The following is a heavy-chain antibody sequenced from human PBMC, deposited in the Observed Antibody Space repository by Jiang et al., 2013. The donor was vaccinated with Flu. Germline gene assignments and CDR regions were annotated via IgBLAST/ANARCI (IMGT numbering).Heavy chain of an antibody. V-gene: IGHV4-34*01. Sequence: PSETLSLTCAVYGGSFSGYYWSWIRQPPGKGLEWIGEINHSGSTNYNPSLKSRVTISVDTSKNQFSLKLSSVTAADTAVYYCARVSGWAAAGTWGQGTLVTVSS. J-gene: IGHJ4*02. CDR3: ARVSGWAAAGT. CDR1: GGSFSGYY. CDR2: INHSGST. D-gene: IGHD6-13*01.